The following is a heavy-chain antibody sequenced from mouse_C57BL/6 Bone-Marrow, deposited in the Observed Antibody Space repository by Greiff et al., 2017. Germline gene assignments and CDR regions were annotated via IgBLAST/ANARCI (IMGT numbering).Heavy chain of an antibody. CDR2: IDPSDSDT. CDR1: GYTFTSYW. Sequence: QVQLQQPGAELVMPGASVKLSCKASGYTFTSYWMHWVKQRPGQGLEWIGGIDPSDSDTNYNQKFKGKSTLTVDKSSSTAYMQLSSLTSEDSAVYYCARDGYYVDYWGQGTTVTVSS. D-gene: IGHD1-2*01. J-gene: IGHJ2*01. V-gene: IGHV1-69*01. CDR3: ARDGYYVDY.